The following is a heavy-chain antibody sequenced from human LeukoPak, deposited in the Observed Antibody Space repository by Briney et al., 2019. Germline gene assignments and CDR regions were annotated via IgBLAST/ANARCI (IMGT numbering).Heavy chain of an antibody. D-gene: IGHD3-22*01. Sequence: GGSLRLSCAASGFTFSSYAMSWVRQAPGKGLEWVSAISGSGGSTYYAGPVKGRFTISRDNSKNTLYLQMNSLRAEDAAVYYCAKVPRIVVVTPVGFDYWGQGTLVTVSS. V-gene: IGHV3-23*01. CDR2: ISGSGGST. CDR1: GFTFSSYA. CDR3: AKVPRIVVVTPVGFDY. J-gene: IGHJ4*02.